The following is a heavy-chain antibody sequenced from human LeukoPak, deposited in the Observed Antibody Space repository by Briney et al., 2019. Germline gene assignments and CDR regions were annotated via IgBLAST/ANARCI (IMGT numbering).Heavy chain of an antibody. CDR3: ARVIFPYTISDYGDAWSYMDV. D-gene: IGHD4-17*01. V-gene: IGHV1-69*05. J-gene: IGHJ6*03. Sequence: SVKVSCKASGGTFISYAISWVRQAPGQGLEWMGRIIPIFGTANYAQKFQGRVTITTDESTSTAYMELSSPRSEDTAVYYCARVIFPYTISDYGDAWSYMDVWGKGTTVTVSS. CDR1: GGTFISYA. CDR2: IIPIFGTA.